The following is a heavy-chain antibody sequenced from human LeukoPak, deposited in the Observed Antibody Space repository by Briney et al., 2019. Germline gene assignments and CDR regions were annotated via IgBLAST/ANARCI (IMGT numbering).Heavy chain of an antibody. Sequence: SETLSLTCTVSGGSISSYYWSWIRQPPGKGLEWIGYIYYSGSTNYNPSLKSRVTISVDTPKNQFSLKLSSVTAADAAVYYCASGRYSGYFHFDYWGREPWSPSPQ. CDR1: GGSISSYY. D-gene: IGHD5-12*01. J-gene: IGHJ4*02. CDR2: IYYSGST. V-gene: IGHV4-59*01. CDR3: ASGRYSGYFHFDY.